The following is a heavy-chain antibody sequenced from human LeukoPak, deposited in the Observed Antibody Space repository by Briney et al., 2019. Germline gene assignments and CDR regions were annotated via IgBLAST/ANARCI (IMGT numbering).Heavy chain of an antibody. D-gene: IGHD1-26*01. CDR3: AKGIVGATRKINFFDY. CDR1: GFTFSSYA. CDR2: ISGSGGST. Sequence: GGSLRLSCAASGFTFSSYAMSWVRQAPGKGLEWVSAISGSGGSTYYADSVKGRFTISRDNTKNTLYLQMNSLRAEDTAVYYCAKGIVGATRKINFFDYWGQGTLVTVSS. J-gene: IGHJ4*02. V-gene: IGHV3-23*01.